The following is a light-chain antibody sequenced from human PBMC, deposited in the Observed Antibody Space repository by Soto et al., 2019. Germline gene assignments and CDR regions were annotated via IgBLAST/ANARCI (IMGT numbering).Light chain of an antibody. V-gene: IGKV1-27*01. CDR2: AAS. J-gene: IGKJ5*01. CDR1: QGISNF. Sequence: DIQMTQSPSSLSASVGDRVTITCRASQGISNFLAWYQQKPGKVPKLLISAASTLQSGVPSRFSGSGSGTDFTLTITSLQPEVVATYYCQKYSSVITFGRGTRLE. CDR3: QKYSSVIT.